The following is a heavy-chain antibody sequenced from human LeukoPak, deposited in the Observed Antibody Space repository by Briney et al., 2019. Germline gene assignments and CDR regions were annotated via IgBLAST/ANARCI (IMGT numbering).Heavy chain of an antibody. J-gene: IGHJ3*02. CDR3: ARAWTTSGDAFDI. D-gene: IGHD4-17*01. CDR1: GGSISSGSYY. V-gene: IGHV4-61*02. CDR2: IYTSGST. Sequence: SETLSLTCAVYGGSISSGSYYWSWIRQPAGKGLEWIGRIYTSGSTNYNPSLKSRVTISVDTSKNQFSLKLSSVTAADTAVYYCARAWTTSGDAFDIWGQGTMVTVSS.